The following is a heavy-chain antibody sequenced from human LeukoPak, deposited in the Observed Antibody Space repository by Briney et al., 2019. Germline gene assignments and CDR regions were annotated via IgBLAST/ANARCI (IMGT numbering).Heavy chain of an antibody. J-gene: IGHJ4*02. D-gene: IGHD6-13*01. Sequence: GGSLRLSCAASGFTFSTHWMTWVRQAPGKGLEWVANINQAGTEKYYVDSVKGRFTISRDNAKNSLSLQMNSLRAEDTAVYYCARVAAADYFDYWGQGTLVTVSS. CDR3: ARVAAADYFDY. CDR1: GFTFSTHW. CDR2: INQAGTEK. V-gene: IGHV3-7*01.